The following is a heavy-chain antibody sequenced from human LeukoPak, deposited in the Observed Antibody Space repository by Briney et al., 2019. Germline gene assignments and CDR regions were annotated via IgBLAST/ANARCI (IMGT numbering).Heavy chain of an antibody. Sequence: PVESLGLSCAASGFTFSSYSMNWVRQAPGKGLQWVSSISSSSSYIYYADSVKGRFTISRDNAKNSLYLQMNSLRAEDTAVYYCARPRRDSSGYYYDFDYWGQGTLVTVSS. CDR2: ISSSSSYI. D-gene: IGHD3-22*01. CDR1: GFTFSSYS. CDR3: ARPRRDSSGYYYDFDY. V-gene: IGHV3-21*01. J-gene: IGHJ4*02.